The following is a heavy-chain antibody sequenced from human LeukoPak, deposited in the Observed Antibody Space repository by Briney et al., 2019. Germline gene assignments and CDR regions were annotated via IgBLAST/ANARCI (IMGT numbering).Heavy chain of an antibody. CDR3: AREGVGATDDAFDV. J-gene: IGHJ3*01. V-gene: IGHV4-61*08. D-gene: IGHD1-26*01. CDR1: GGSISSGGYY. Sequence: SETLSLTCAVSGGSISSGGYYWSWIRQPPGKGLEWIGYIYYSGTTNYNSSLKSRVTISVDTSKHQFSLKLRSVTAADTAVYYCAREGVGATDDAFDVWGQGIVVTVSS. CDR2: IYYSGTT.